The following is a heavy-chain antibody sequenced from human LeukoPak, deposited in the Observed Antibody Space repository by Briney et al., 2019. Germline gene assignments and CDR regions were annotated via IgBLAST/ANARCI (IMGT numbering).Heavy chain of an antibody. D-gene: IGHD1-1*01. CDR3: ARVAKERVGGVYYFDY. Sequence: GGSLRLSCAASGFTFSDYDMHWVRQATGKGLEWVSAIGTAGDTYYTGSVKGRFAISRENAKNSLYLQMSSLRAGDTAVYYCARVAKERVGGVYYFDYWGQGTLVTVSS. CDR2: IGTAGDT. J-gene: IGHJ4*02. CDR1: GFTFSDYD. V-gene: IGHV3-13*01.